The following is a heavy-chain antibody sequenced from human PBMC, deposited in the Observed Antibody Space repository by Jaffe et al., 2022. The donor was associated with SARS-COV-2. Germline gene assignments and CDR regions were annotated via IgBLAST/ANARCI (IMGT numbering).Heavy chain of an antibody. CDR1: GFTFSSYA. V-gene: IGHV3-30*04. D-gene: IGHD5-12*01. CDR2: ISYDGSNK. J-gene: IGHJ4*02. Sequence: QVQLVESGGGVVQPGRSLRLSCAASGFTFSSYAMHWVRQAPGKGLEWVAVISYDGSNKYYADSVKGRFTISRDNSKNTLYLQMNSLRAEDTAVYYCARGSNPLRNRGIIDYWGQGTLVTVSS. CDR3: ARGSNPLRNRGIIDY.